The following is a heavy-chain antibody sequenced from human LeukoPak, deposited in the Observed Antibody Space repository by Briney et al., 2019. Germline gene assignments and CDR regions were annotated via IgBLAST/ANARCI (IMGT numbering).Heavy chain of an antibody. J-gene: IGHJ4*02. D-gene: IGHD3-10*01. Sequence: GGSLRLSCAASGFTFDDYAMYWVRQAPGKGLEGVSGISWNSVGIVYADSVRGRFTISRDNARNSLYLQMNSLRAEDTALYYCAKDRLSGIRGALDHWGQGTLVTVSS. CDR3: AKDRLSGIRGALDH. V-gene: IGHV3-9*01. CDR1: GFTFDDYA. CDR2: ISWNSVGI.